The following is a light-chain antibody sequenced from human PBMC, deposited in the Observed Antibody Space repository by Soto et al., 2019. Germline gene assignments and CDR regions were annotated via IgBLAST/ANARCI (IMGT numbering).Light chain of an antibody. CDR2: YDS. V-gene: IGLV3-21*01. J-gene: IGLJ3*02. CDR1: NIGSKS. CDR3: QVWESSSDHGV. Sequence: SYELTQPPSVSVAPGKTARITCGGNNIGSKSVHWYQQKPGQAPVLVIYYDSDRPSGIPERFSGSNSGNTATPTISRVVAADEGTYYCQVWESSSDHGVVGGGTLHTVL.